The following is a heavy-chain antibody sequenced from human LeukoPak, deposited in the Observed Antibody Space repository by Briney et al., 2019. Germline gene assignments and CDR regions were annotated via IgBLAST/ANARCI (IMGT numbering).Heavy chain of an antibody. CDR1: GDSTSNFY. CDR3: ARLTWITDY. D-gene: IGHD5-12*01. CDR2: IKSSGSP. J-gene: IGHJ4*02. Sequence: RPSETLSLTCTVSGDSTSNFYWNWIRQPPGKGLEWIGHIKSSGSPNYNPPLKSRVTISVDTSKNQFSLKVSSVTAADTAVYYCARLTWITDYWGQGILVTVSS. V-gene: IGHV4-4*08.